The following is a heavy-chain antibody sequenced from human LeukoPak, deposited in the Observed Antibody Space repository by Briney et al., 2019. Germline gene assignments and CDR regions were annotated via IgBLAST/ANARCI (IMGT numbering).Heavy chain of an antibody. CDR3: AKVPYYDILTGSHREAAFDI. CDR2: ISYDGSNK. V-gene: IGHV3-30*12. CDR1: GFTFSSYG. Sequence: GGSLRLSCAASGFTFSSYGMHWVRQAPGKGLEWVAVISYDGSNKYYADSVKGRFTISRDNSKNTLYLQMNSLRAEDTAVYYCAKVPYYDILTGSHREAAFDIWGQGTMVTVSS. J-gene: IGHJ3*02. D-gene: IGHD3-9*01.